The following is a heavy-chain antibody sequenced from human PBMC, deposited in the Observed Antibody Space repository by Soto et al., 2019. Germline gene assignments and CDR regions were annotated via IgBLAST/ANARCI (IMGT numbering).Heavy chain of an antibody. V-gene: IGHV1-69*13. CDR1: GGTFSSYA. D-gene: IGHD1-26*01. J-gene: IGHJ4*02. Sequence: GASVKFSCKASGGTFSSYAISWVRQAPGQGLEWMGGIIPIFGTANYAQKFQGRVTITADESTSTAYMELSSLRSEDTAVYYCARDMGETTNYWGQGTLVTVSS. CDR3: ARDMGETTNY. CDR2: IIPIFGTA.